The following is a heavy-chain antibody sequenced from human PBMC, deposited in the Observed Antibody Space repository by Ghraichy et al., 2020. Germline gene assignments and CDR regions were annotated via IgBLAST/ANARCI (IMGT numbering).Heavy chain of an antibody. V-gene: IGHV3-21*01. J-gene: IGHJ4*02. Sequence: GSLNISCAASGFTFSSYSMNWVRQAPGKGLEWVSSISSSSSYIYYADSVKGRFTISRDNAKNSLYLQMNSLRAEDTAVYYCARAYYYGSGSPKGLYYFDYWGQGTLVTVSS. D-gene: IGHD3-10*01. CDR3: ARAYYYGSGSPKGLYYFDY. CDR2: ISSSSSYI. CDR1: GFTFSSYS.